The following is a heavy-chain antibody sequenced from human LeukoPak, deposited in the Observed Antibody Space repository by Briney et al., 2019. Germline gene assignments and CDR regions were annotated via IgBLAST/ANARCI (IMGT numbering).Heavy chain of an antibody. J-gene: IGHJ4*02. Sequence: SVKVSCKASGGTFSCYAISWVRQAPRQGLEWTGGIIPIFGTANYAQKFQGRVTITADESTSTAYMELSSLRSEDTAVYYCARDVKAAAGLTASFDYWGQGTLVTVSS. V-gene: IGHV1-69*13. CDR1: GGTFSCYA. D-gene: IGHD6-13*01. CDR2: IIPIFGTA. CDR3: ARDVKAAAGLTASFDY.